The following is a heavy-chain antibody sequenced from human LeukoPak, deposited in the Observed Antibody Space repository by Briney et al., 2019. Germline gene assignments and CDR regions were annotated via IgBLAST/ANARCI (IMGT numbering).Heavy chain of an antibody. Sequence: ASVKVSCKASGYTFTNYGFSWVQQAPGQGLEWMGWISAYNGHTNYAQSLQGRIIMTTDTSTSTAYMELRSLRSDDTAVYYCAREPYPAGLVRFDYWGQGTLVTVSS. CDR3: AREPYPAGLVRFDY. CDR1: GYTFTNYG. J-gene: IGHJ4*02. CDR2: ISAYNGHT. D-gene: IGHD6-19*01. V-gene: IGHV1-18*01.